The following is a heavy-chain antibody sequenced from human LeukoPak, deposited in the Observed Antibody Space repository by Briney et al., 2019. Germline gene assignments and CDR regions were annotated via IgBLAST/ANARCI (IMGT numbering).Heavy chain of an antibody. J-gene: IGHJ4*02. V-gene: IGHV3-23*01. D-gene: IGHD2-21*02. CDR2: ISGSGGNT. CDR1: GFTFSLYA. Sequence: GGSLRLSCAASGFTFSLYAMSWVRQAPGKGLEWVSAISGSGGNTNYADSVKGRFTISRDNSKNTLYLQMNSLRAEDTAVYYCAKYPRHCGGDCYSDFDYWGQGTLVTVSS. CDR3: AKYPRHCGGDCYSDFDY.